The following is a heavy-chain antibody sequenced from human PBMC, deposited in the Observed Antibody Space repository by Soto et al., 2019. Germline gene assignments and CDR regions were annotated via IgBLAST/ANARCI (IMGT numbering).Heavy chain of an antibody. J-gene: IGHJ4*02. V-gene: IGHV3-23*01. D-gene: IGHD3-3*01. Sequence: EVQLLESGGGLVQPGGSLRLSCTASGFTFSSHAMTWVRQAPGKGLEWVSGLSGSGSSIYYADSVKDRLTISRDNSKNTLYLQMHTLRAEDTAVYYCAKDWRAVHGGSFTVWGQGTLVTVSS. CDR3: AKDWRAVHGGSFTV. CDR2: LSGSGSSI. CDR1: GFTFSSHA.